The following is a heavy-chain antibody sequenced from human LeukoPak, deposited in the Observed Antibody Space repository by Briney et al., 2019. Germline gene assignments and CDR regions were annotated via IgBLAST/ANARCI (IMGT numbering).Heavy chain of an antibody. CDR1: GGSISSYY. CDR2: IYYSGST. Sequence: SETLSLTCTVSGGSISSYYWSWIRQPPGKGLEWIGYIYYSGSTNYNPSLKSRVTISVDTSKNQFSLKLNSLTAADTAVYYCAANSADYNTLGSSYKVWGQGTLVTVSS. CDR3: AANSADYNTLGSSYKV. V-gene: IGHV4-59*08. D-gene: IGHD3-10*01. J-gene: IGHJ4*02.